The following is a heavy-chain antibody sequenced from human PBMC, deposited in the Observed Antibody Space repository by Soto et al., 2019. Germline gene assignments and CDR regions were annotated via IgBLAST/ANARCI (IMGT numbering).Heavy chain of an antibody. V-gene: IGHV3-21*01. CDR3: ASLDHAHYYYMDV. D-gene: IGHD3-3*01. CDR2: ISSSSSYI. CDR1: GFTFSSYS. Sequence: GGSLRLSCAASGFTFSSYSMNWVRQAPGKGLEWVSSISSSSSYIYYADSVKGRFTISRDNAKNSLYLQMNSLRAEDTAVYYCASLDHAHYYYMDVWGKGTTVTVSS. J-gene: IGHJ6*03.